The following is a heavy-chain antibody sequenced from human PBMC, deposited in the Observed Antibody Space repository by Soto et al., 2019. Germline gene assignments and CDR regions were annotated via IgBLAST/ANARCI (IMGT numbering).Heavy chain of an antibody. Sequence: GGSLRLSCAASGFTFSSYGMHWVRQAPGKGLEWVAVISYDGSNKYYADSVKGRFTISRDNSKNTLYLQMNSLRAEDTAVYYCAKDRQLVLLPDYWGQGTLVTVSS. CDR2: ISYDGSNK. J-gene: IGHJ4*02. CDR3: AKDRQLVLLPDY. D-gene: IGHD6-13*01. CDR1: GFTFSSYG. V-gene: IGHV3-30*18.